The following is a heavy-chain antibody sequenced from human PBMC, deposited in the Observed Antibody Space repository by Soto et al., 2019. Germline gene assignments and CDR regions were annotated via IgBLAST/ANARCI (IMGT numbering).Heavy chain of an antibody. CDR3: ARDAPLTIFGVVIPHHSYSRGV. J-gene: IGHJ6*02. D-gene: IGHD3-3*01. V-gene: IGHV1-2*02. CDR1: GYTFTGYY. Sequence: GSSVKVSCKASGYTFTGYYMHWVRQAPGQGLEWMGWINPNSGGTNYAQKFQGRVTMTRDTSISTAYMELSRLRSDDTAVYYCARDAPLTIFGVVIPHHSYSRGVWDQATKLTVSS. CDR2: INPNSGGT.